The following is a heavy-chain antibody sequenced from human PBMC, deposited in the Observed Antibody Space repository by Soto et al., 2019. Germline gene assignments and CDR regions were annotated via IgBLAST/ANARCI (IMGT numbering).Heavy chain of an antibody. CDR2: IYYSGST. Sequence: QLQLQESGPGLVKPSETLSLTCTVSGGSISSSSYYWGWIRQPPGKGLEWIGSIYYSGSTYYNPSLNSRVTIAVDTSKNQFSLRLSSVTAADTAVYYCAREVRSVTYGMDVWGQGTTVTVSS. CDR3: AREVRSVTYGMDV. CDR1: GGSISSSSYY. J-gene: IGHJ6*02. V-gene: IGHV4-39*01. D-gene: IGHD4-4*01.